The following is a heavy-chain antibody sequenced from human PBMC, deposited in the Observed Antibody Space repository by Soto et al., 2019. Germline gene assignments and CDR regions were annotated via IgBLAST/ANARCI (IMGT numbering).Heavy chain of an antibody. Sequence: SETLSLTCTVSGGSISSYYWSWIRQPPGKGLEWIGYIYYSGSTNYNPSLKSRVTISVDTSKNQFSLKLSSVTAADTAVYYCARAIGTIQSYYYYGMDVWGQGTTVTVSS. D-gene: IGHD1-26*01. CDR2: IYYSGST. CDR3: ARAIGTIQSYYYYGMDV. J-gene: IGHJ6*02. V-gene: IGHV4-59*01. CDR1: GGSISSYY.